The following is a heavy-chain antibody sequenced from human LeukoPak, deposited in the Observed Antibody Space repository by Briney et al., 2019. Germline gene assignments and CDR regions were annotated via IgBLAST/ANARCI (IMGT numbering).Heavy chain of an antibody. CDR2: IYYSGST. D-gene: IGHD3-22*01. CDR1: GGSISRHY. Sequence: SETLSLTCTVSGGSISRHYWSWIRQPPGKGLEWIGYIYYSGSTNYNPSLKSRVTISVDTSKNQFSLKLSSVTAADTAVYYCARFDYDSSDTRYYYFMDVWGKGTTVTVSS. V-gene: IGHV4-59*11. J-gene: IGHJ6*03. CDR3: ARFDYDSSDTRYYYFMDV.